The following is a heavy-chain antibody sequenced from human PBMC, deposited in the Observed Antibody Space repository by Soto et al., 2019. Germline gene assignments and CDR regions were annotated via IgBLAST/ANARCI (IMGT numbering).Heavy chain of an antibody. CDR1: GYTFTSYA. V-gene: IGHV1-3*01. Sequence: ASVKVSCKASGYTFTSYAMHWVRQAPGQRLEWMGWINAGNGNTKYSQKFQGRVTITRDTSASTAYMELSSLRSEDTAVYYCARAPTRYFDWLLPYWGQGTLVTVSS. CDR2: INAGNGNT. J-gene: IGHJ4*02. D-gene: IGHD3-9*01. CDR3: ARAPTRYFDWLLPY.